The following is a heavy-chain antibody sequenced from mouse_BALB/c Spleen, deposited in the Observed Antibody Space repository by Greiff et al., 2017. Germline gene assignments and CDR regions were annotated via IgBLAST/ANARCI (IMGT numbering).Heavy chain of an antibody. J-gene: IGHJ3*01. Sequence: VKLMESGPGLVAPSQSLSITCTVSGFSLTSYGVHWVRQPPGKGLEWLGVIWAGGSTNYNSALMSRLSISKDNSKSQVFLKMNSLQTDDTATYYCAIPYDYDGVSFAYWGQGTLVTVSA. D-gene: IGHD2-4*01. CDR2: IWAGGST. V-gene: IGHV2-9*02. CDR3: AIPYDYDGVSFAY. CDR1: GFSLTSYG.